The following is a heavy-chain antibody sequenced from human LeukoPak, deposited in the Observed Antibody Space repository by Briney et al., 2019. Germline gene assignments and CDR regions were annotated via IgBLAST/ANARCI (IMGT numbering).Heavy chain of an antibody. CDR1: GFTFSSYA. CDR3: AKNIVVVPAAPDY. J-gene: IGHJ4*02. CDR2: ISGSGGST. V-gene: IGHV3-23*01. D-gene: IGHD2-2*01. Sequence: GRSLRLSCAASGFTFSSYAMSWVRQAPGKGLEWVSAISGSGGSTYYADSVKGRFTISRDNSKNTLYLQMNSLRAEDTAVYYCAKNIVVVPAAPDYWGQGTLVTVSS.